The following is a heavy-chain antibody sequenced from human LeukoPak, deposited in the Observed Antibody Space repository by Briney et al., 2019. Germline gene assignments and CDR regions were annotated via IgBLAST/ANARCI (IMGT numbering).Heavy chain of an antibody. J-gene: IGHJ3*02. Sequence: ASMKISCKVSGYTFTDYYMHWVQQAPGKGLEWMGLVDPEDGETIYAEKFQGRVTITADTSTDTAYMELSSLRSEDTAVYYCATVGHDYVWGSYDGAFDIWGQGTMVTVSS. CDR3: ATVGHDYVWGSYDGAFDI. CDR2: VDPEDGET. D-gene: IGHD3-16*01. V-gene: IGHV1-69-2*01. CDR1: GYTFTDYY.